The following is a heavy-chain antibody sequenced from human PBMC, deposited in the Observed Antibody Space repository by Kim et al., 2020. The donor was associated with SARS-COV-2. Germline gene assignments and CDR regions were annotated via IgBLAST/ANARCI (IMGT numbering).Heavy chain of an antibody. CDR2: IYHSGST. D-gene: IGHD6-19*01. Sequence: SETLSLTCAVSGGSISSSNWWSWVRQPPGKGLEWIGEIYHSGSTNYNPSLKSRVTISVGKSKNQFSLKLSSVTAADTAVYYCARVLVGSSGWYAGEAFDYWGQGTLVTVSS. J-gene: IGHJ4*02. CDR3: ARVLVGSSGWYAGEAFDY. CDR1: GGSISSSNW. V-gene: IGHV4-4*02.